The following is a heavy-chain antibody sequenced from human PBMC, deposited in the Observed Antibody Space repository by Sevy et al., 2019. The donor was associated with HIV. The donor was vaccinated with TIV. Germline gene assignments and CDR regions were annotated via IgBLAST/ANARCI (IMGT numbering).Heavy chain of an antibody. Sequence: GESLKISCKGSGYSFSDYWVGWVRQMPGKGLEWMGIIYPGDCDTTYSPAFQGQVTISPDKSTSTAYLQWSSLKASDTAIYYCARGARGTLPSYYYYTMDVWGQGTTVTVSS. CDR2: IYPGDCDT. J-gene: IGHJ6*02. D-gene: IGHD1-1*01. CDR3: ARGARGTLPSYYYYTMDV. V-gene: IGHV5-51*01. CDR1: GYSFSDYW.